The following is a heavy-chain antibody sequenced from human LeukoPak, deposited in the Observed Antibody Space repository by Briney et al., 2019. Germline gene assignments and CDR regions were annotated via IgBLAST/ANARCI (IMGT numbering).Heavy chain of an antibody. D-gene: IGHD2-2*01. CDR1: GGSISSYY. J-gene: IGHJ3*02. CDR3: ARDRCSSTSCYEAFGI. Sequence: SETLSLTCTVSGGSISSYYWSWIRQPAGKGLEWIGRIYTSGSTNYNPSLKSRVTMSVDTSKNQFSPKLSSVTAADTAVYYCARDRCSSTSCYEAFGIWGQGTMVTVSS. V-gene: IGHV4-4*07. CDR2: IYTSGST.